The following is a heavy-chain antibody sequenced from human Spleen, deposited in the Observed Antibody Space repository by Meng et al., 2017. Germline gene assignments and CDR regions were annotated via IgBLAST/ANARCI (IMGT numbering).Heavy chain of an antibody. Sequence: GSLRLSCAVYGGSFSGYYWSWIRQPPGKGLEWIGEINHSGSTNYNPSLKSRVIISVDTSKNQFSLKLSSVTAADTAVYYCARVDRNYYGSGSYFGVIAYWGQGTLVTVSS. J-gene: IGHJ4*02. CDR3: ARVDRNYYGSGSYFGVIAY. CDR2: INHSGST. D-gene: IGHD3-10*01. V-gene: IGHV4-34*01. CDR1: GGSFSGYY.